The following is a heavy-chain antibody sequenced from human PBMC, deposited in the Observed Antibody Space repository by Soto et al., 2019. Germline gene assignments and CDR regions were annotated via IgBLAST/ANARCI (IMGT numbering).Heavy chain of an antibody. V-gene: IGHV3-23*01. CDR1: GFTFSSNA. CDR2: ISSSGGST. CDR3: AKAQGGSYFDY. D-gene: IGHD2-15*01. Sequence: GGSMRLSCAASGFTFSSNAMSWVRQAPGKGLEWVSGISSSGGSTYYADSVKGRFTISRDNSKNMLYLQMNNLRAEDTAVYYCAKAQGGSYFDYWGQGTLVTVSS. J-gene: IGHJ4*02.